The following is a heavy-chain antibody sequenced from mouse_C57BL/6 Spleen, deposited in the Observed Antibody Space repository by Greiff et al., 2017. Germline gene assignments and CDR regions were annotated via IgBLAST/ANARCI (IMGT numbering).Heavy chain of an antibody. CDR3: ARAYTGTPVDY. J-gene: IGHJ4*01. CDR2: IHPNSGST. V-gene: IGHV1-64*01. Sequence: VQLQQPGPELVKPGASVKLSCKASGSTFTSYWMHWVKQRPGQGLEWIGMIHPNSGSTNYNEKFKSKATLTVDKSSSTAYMQLSSLTSEDSAVYYCARAYTGTPVDYWGQGTSVTVSS. CDR1: GSTFTSYW. D-gene: IGHD4-1*01.